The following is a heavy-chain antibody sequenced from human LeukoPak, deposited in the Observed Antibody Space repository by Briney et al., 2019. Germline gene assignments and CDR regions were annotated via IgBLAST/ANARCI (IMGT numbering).Heavy chain of an antibody. CDR2: IYYSGST. CDR1: GGSISSYY. D-gene: IGHD1-7*01. V-gene: IGHV4-59*01. Sequence: SETLSLTCTASGGSISSYYWSWIRQPPGKGLEWIGYIYYSGSTNYNPSLKSRVTISVDTSKNQFSLKLSSVTAADTAVYYCARKELNRGSFFDIWGQGTMVTVSS. CDR3: ARKELNRGSFFDI. J-gene: IGHJ3*02.